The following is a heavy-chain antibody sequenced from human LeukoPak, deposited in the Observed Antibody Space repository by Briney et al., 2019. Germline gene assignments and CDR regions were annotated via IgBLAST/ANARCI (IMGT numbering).Heavy chain of an antibody. V-gene: IGHV3-21*01. CDR3: ARGGMVTIFGVADY. CDR2: ISSSSSYI. J-gene: IGHJ4*02. Sequence: GGSLRLSCAASGFTFCSYSMNWVRQAPGKGLEWVSSISSSSSYIYYADSVKGRFTISRDNAKNSLYLQMNSLRAEDTAVYCCARGGMVTIFGVADYWGQGTLVTVSS. CDR1: GFTFCSYS. D-gene: IGHD3-3*01.